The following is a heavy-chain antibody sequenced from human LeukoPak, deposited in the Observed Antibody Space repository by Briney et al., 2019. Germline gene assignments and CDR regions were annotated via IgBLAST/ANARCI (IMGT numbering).Heavy chain of an antibody. D-gene: IGHD4-11*01. V-gene: IGHV4-61*02. CDR3: ARYYSNFEYYFDY. J-gene: IGHJ4*02. Sequence: TLSLTCTVSGDSISSGSYYWSWIRQPAGKGLEWIGRIYTSGSTNYNPSLKSRVIISLDTSKNQFSLKLSSVTATDTAIYYCARYYSNFEYYFDYWGQGILVTVSS. CDR2: IYTSGST. CDR1: GDSISSGSYY.